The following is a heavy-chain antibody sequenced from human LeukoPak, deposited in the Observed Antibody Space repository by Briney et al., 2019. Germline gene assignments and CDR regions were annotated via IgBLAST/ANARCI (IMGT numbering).Heavy chain of an antibody. CDR2: FDPEDGET. J-gene: IGHJ4*02. D-gene: IGHD3-10*01. CDR3: ATVGVFSPAMNDY. CDR1: GYTLTELS. V-gene: IGHV1-24*01. Sequence: ASVKASCKVSGYTLTELSMHWVRQAPGKGLEWMGGFDPEDGETIYSQKFQGRLTMTEDTSTDTAYMELSSLRSEDTAVYYCATVGVFSPAMNDYWGQGTLVTVSS.